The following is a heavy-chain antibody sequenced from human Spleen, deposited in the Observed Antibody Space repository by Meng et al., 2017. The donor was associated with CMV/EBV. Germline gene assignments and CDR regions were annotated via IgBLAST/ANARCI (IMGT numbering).Heavy chain of an antibody. V-gene: IGHV3-23*01. D-gene: IGHD5-18*01. J-gene: IGHJ4*02. CDR1: GFTFSSYA. Sequence: GGSLRLSCAASGFTFSSYAMSWVRQAPGKGLEWVSAISGSGGSTYYADSVKGRFTISRDNGKNSLYLQMNSLRVEDTAVYYCARVRMGWLFDYWGQGTLVTVSS. CDR2: ISGSGGST. CDR3: ARVRMGWLFDY.